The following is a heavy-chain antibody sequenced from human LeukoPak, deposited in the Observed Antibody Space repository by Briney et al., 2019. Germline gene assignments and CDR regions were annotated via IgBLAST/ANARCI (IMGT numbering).Heavy chain of an antibody. Sequence: GRSLRLSCAASGFTFSSYAMYWVRQAPGKGLEWVTIIWYDGSNKNYADSVKGRFTISRDNSKNTLYLQMNSLRAEDTAAYYCARGAYCSGGRCPGAFDIWGQGTVVTVSS. CDR2: IWYDGSNK. J-gene: IGHJ3*02. CDR1: GFTFSSYA. V-gene: IGHV3-33*01. D-gene: IGHD2-15*01. CDR3: ARGAYCSGGRCPGAFDI.